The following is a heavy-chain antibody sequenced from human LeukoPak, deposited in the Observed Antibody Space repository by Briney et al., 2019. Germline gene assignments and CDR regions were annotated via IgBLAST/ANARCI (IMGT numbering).Heavy chain of an antibody. J-gene: IGHJ4*02. D-gene: IGHD5-24*01. CDR1: GFTFSSYG. CDR2: ISYDGSNK. Sequence: SGGSLRLSCAASGFTFSSYGMHWVRQAPGKGLEWVAVISYDGSNKYYADSVKGRFTISRDKSKNTLYLQMNSLRAEDTAVYYCARDPLQMATITRTFDYWGQGTLVTVSS. CDR3: ARDPLQMATITRTFDY. V-gene: IGHV3-30*03.